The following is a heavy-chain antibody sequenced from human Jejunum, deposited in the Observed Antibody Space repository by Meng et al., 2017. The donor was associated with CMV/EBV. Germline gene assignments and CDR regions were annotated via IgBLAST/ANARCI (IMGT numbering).Heavy chain of an antibody. J-gene: IGHJ5*02. Sequence: CGASAYTFPACSVLWVRQHPGRGLEWVGLLNPTGGSARHAEQFPGRVRMTSDTSTSTVHMELSSLRFDDTAVYYCARAYNYFGSLDPWGQGTLVTVSS. CDR2: LNPTGGSA. V-gene: IGHV1-46*01. CDR3: ARAYNYFGSLDP. CDR1: AYTFPACS. D-gene: IGHD3-10*01.